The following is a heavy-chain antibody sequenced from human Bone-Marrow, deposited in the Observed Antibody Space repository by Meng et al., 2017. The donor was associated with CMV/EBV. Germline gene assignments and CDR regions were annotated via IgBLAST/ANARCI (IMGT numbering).Heavy chain of an antibody. CDR1: GYSFTSYW. D-gene: IGHD2-2*01. V-gene: IGHV5-51*01. J-gene: IGHJ6*02. CDR3: ARLSNCSSTSCHYYYYYYGMDV. CDR2: IYPGDSDT. Sequence: GESLKISCQGSGYSFTSYWLGWVRQMPGKGLEWMGIIYPGDSDTRYSPSFQGQVTISADKSISTAYRQWSSLKASDTAMYYCARLSNCSSTSCHYYYYYYGMDVWGQGTTVTVSS.